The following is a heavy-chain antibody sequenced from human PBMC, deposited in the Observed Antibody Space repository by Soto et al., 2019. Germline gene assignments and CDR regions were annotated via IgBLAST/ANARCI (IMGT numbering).Heavy chain of an antibody. CDR2: ITSSSTTI. CDR3: ARDNGIAGSFDP. CDR1: GFTFIPYS. Sequence: EMQLVESGGGLVQPGGSLRLSVAASGFTFIPYSRTGVRQAPGKGLEWISYITSSSTTIFYADSVKGRFTISRDNAKNSLYLQMNSLRDEDTSVYYCARDNGIAGSFDPWGQGTLVTVSS. J-gene: IGHJ5*02. D-gene: IGHD6-13*01. V-gene: IGHV3-48*02.